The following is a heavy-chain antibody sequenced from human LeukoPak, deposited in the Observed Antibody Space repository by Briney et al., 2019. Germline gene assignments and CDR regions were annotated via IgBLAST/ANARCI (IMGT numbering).Heavy chain of an antibody. J-gene: IGHJ4*02. CDR2: INPSGGST. CDR1: GYTFISYY. V-gene: IGHV1-46*01. CDR3: ARAEEMATKYGYFDY. D-gene: IGHD5-24*01. Sequence: ASVKVSCKASGYTFISYYMHWVRQAPGQGLEWMGIINPSGGSTSYAQKFQGRVTMTRDMSTSTVYMELSSLRSEDTAVYYCARAEEMATKYGYFDYWGQGTLLTVSS.